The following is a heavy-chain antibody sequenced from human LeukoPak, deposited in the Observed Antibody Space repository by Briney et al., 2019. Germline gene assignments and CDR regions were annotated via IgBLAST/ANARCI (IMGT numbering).Heavy chain of an antibody. Sequence: GGSLRLSCAASGFTFSSYAMSWVRQAPGGGLEWVSAISRSSNKLYYTDSVKGRFTISRDDSKSTLYLQMNSLGGEDTAAYYCAAGGQLYSIDYWGQGTLVTVSS. D-gene: IGHD1-1*01. J-gene: IGHJ4*02. CDR3: AAGGQLYSIDY. CDR1: GFTFSSYA. CDR2: ISRSSNKL. V-gene: IGHV3-23*01.